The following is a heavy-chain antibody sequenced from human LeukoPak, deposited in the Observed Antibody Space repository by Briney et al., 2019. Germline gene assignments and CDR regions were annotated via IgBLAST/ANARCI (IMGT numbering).Heavy chain of an antibody. J-gene: IGHJ6*04. V-gene: IGHV3-23*01. CDR1: GFIFSAYA. CDR2: ISTNGVTT. Sequence: GPLRLSCTASGFIFSAYAMMWVRQAPGKGLEWVSVISTNGVTTYYAESVKGRFTISRDNSQNMLFLQMNSLRAEDTAVYYCAKDQRFFNVWGKGTTVTVSS. CDR3: AKDQRFFNV. D-gene: IGHD3-3*01.